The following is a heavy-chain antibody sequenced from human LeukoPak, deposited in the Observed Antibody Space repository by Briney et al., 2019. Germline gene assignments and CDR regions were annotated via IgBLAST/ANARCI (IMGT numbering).Heavy chain of an antibody. Sequence: QSGGSLRLSCAASGFTFSSYAMSWVRQAPGKGLEWVSVIGGSGGSTNYADSVKGRFTISRDNAKNTVYVQMNSLRAEDTAVYYCARGLPGHTSALGYWGQGTLVTVSS. CDR2: IGGSGGST. CDR1: GFTFSSYA. CDR3: ARGLPGHTSALGY. V-gene: IGHV3-23*01. D-gene: IGHD6-25*01. J-gene: IGHJ4*02.